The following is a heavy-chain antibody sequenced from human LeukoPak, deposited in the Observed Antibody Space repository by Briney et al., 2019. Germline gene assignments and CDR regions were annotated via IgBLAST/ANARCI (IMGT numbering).Heavy chain of an antibody. CDR1: GYTFTGYY. J-gene: IGHJ4*02. CDR3: ARGRDDYDILISGGDY. D-gene: IGHD3-9*01. V-gene: IGHV1-2*02. Sequence: VASVKVSCKASGYTFTGYYMHWVRQAPGQGLEWMGWINPNSGGTNYAQKFQGRVTMTRNTSISTAYMELSSLRSEDTAVYYCARGRDDYDILISGGDYWGQGTLVTVSS. CDR2: INPNSGGT.